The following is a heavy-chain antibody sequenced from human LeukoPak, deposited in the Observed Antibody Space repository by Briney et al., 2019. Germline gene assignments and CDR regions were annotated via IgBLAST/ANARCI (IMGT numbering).Heavy chain of an antibody. J-gene: IGHJ6*03. CDR2: ISAYNGNT. D-gene: IGHD2-2*01. V-gene: IGHV1-18*01. Sequence: ASVKVSCKASGYTFTSYGISWVRQARGQGLEWMGWISAYNGNTNYAQKLQGRVTMTTDTSTSTAYMELRSLRSDDTAVYYCAREGAQYQLRTYMDVWGKGTTVTASS. CDR3: AREGAQYQLRTYMDV. CDR1: GYTFTSYG.